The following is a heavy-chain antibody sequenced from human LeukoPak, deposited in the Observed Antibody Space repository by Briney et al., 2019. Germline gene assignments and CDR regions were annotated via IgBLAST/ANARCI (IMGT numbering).Heavy chain of an antibody. Sequence: SETLSLTCTVSGGSMSSYYWSWVRQPPGKGLEWIGHIYSSESTNYNPSLKSRVTISVDTSNNQFSLRLSSVTAADTAMYYCAREVADYGGYYYYHYMDVWGKGTTVTISS. CDR1: GGSMSSYY. CDR2: IYSSEST. V-gene: IGHV4-59*01. CDR3: AREVADYGGYYYYHYMDV. J-gene: IGHJ6*03. D-gene: IGHD4-23*01.